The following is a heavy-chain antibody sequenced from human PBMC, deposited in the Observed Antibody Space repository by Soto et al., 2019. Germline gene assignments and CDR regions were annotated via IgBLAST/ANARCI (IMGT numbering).Heavy chain of an antibody. J-gene: IGHJ6*02. CDR2: ISSSSSYI. V-gene: IGHV3-21*01. CDR1: GFTFSSYS. Sequence: EVQLVESGGGLVKTGGSLRLSCAASGFTFSSYSMNWVRQAPGKGLEWVSSISSSSSYIYYADSVKGRFTISRDNAKNSLYLQMNSRRAEDTAVYYCARDLRVLEYYYGMDVWGQGTTVTVSS. D-gene: IGHD3-3*02. CDR3: ARDLRVLEYYYGMDV.